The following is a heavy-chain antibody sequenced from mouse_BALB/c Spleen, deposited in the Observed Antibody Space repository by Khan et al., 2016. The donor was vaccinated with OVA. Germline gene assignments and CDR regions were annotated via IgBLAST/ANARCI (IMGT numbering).Heavy chain of an antibody. CDR2: IDHPDGIT. Sequence: VQLQQSGADLVKLGATVKLSCKAFVLIIQATYMHWLKQWPEQGLEGIGRIDHPDGITKYDTKFKGNAPITADRSSNPANLQLTSRTFEDTAVNNCARMARKWGQGTTLTVAS. J-gene: IGHJ2*01. CDR1: VLIIQATY. V-gene: IGHV14-3*02. CDR3: ARMARK.